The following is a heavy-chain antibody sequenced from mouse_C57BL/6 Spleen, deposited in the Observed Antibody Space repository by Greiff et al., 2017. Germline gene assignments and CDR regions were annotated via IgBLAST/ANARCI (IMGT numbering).Heavy chain of an antibody. V-gene: IGHV1-64*01. Sequence: QVQLQQPVAELVKPGASVKLSCKASGYTFTSSWMHWVKQRPGQGLEWIGMIHPNSGSTNYNEKFKSKATLTVDKSSNTAYLQLSSLTSEDSAVYYCARRGYSNSVDYWGQGTTLTVSS. CDR1: GYTFTSSW. CDR2: IHPNSGST. D-gene: IGHD2-5*01. CDR3: ARRGYSNSVDY. J-gene: IGHJ2*01.